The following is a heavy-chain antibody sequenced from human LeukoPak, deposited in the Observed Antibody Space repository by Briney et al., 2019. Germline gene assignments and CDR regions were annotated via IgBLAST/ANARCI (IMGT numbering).Heavy chain of an antibody. CDR1: GLTFSSYW. CDR3: ARDSTLSNY. J-gene: IGHJ4*02. CDR2: IKYDGRET. V-gene: IGHV3-7*04. Sequence: GGSLRLSCAASGLTFSSYWMTWVRQAPGKGLEWVATIKYDGRETYYVDSVRGRFSISRDNAKNSLYLQMNSLSAEDTAVYYCARDSTLSNYWGQGTLVTVSS. D-gene: IGHD3-16*01.